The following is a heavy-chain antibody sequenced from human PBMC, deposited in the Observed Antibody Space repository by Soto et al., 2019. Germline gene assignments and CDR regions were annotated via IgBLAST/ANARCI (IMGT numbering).Heavy chain of an antibody. CDR1: GGSISSYY. CDR3: ARVFRRRSNAFDI. CDR2: IYYSGST. J-gene: IGHJ3*02. Sequence: QVQLQESGPGLVKPSETLSLTCTVSGGSISSYYWSWIRQPPGKGLEWIGYIYYSGSTNYNPSLKRRVTISVDTSKNQFSLKLSSVTAADTAVYYCARVFRRRSNAFDIWGQGTMVTVSS. V-gene: IGHV4-59*01. D-gene: IGHD2-21*01.